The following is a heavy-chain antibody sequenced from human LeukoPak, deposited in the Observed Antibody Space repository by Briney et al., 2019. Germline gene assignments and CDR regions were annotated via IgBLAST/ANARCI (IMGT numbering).Heavy chain of an antibody. CDR1: GGSISSSSYY. V-gene: IGHV4-39*01. D-gene: IGHD6-13*01. J-gene: IGHJ6*03. CDR3: ARHVGGPGIAAAGPYYYYYYYMDV. CDR2: IYYSGST. Sequence: SETLSLTCTVSGGSISSSSYYWGWIRQPPGKGLEWIGSIYYSGSTYYNPSLRSRVTISVDTSKNQFSLKLSSVTAADTAVYYCARHVGGPGIAAAGPYYYYYYYMDVWGKGTTVTVSS.